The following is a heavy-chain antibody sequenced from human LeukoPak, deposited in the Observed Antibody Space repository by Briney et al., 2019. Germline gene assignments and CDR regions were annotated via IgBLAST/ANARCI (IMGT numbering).Heavy chain of an antibody. CDR1: GFTFSSYS. Sequence: PGGSLRLSCAASGFTFSSYSMNWVRQAPGKGLEWVSSISSSSSYIYSADSVKGRFTISRDNAKNSLYLQMNSLRAEDTAVYYCARDFWSGYSAYWGQGTLVTVSS. J-gene: IGHJ4*02. D-gene: IGHD3-3*01. CDR2: ISSSSSYI. CDR3: ARDFWSGYSAY. V-gene: IGHV3-21*01.